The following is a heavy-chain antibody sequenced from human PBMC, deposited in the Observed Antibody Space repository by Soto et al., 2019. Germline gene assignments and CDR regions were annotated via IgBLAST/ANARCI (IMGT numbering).Heavy chain of an antibody. CDR3: ARGSRVLLWFGELFDY. CDR1: VFTFSSYG. D-gene: IGHD3-10*01. CDR2: IWYDGSNK. V-gene: IGHV3-33*01. Sequence: RTRRVSCAASVFTFSSYGMHWVRQAPGKGLEWVAVIWYDGSNKYYADSVKGRFTISRDNSKNTLYLQMNSLRAEDTAVYYCARGSRVLLWFGELFDYWGQGTRVTVSS. J-gene: IGHJ4*02.